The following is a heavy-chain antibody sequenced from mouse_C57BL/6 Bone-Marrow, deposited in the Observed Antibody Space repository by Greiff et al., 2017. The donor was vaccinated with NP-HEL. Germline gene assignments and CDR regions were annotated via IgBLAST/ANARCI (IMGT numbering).Heavy chain of an antibody. CDR2: INPNYGTT. D-gene: IGHD1-1*01. V-gene: IGHV1-39*01. CDR3: ARPYGSSSAWFAY. J-gene: IGHJ3*01. Sequence: EVHLVESGPELVKPGASVKISCKASGYSFTDYNMNWVKQSNGKSLEWIGVINPNYGTTSYNQKFKGKATLTVDQSSSTAYMQLNSLTSEDSAVYYCARPYGSSSAWFAYWGQGTLVTVSA. CDR1: GYSFTDYN.